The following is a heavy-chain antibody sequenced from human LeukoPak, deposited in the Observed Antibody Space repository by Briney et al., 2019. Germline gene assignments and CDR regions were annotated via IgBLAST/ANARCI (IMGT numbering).Heavy chain of an antibody. CDR1: GGSISSSDSY. CDR3: ARGPSYFQH. J-gene: IGHJ1*01. CDR2: ICFSRTT. V-gene: IGHV4-39*01. Sequence: PSETLSLTCSVSGGSISSSDSYWAWVRQPPGKGLEWIGSICFSRTTYYNPSLKSRVTMSVDTSKNQFSLKLSSVTAADTAVYYCARGPSYFQHWGQGTLVTVSS.